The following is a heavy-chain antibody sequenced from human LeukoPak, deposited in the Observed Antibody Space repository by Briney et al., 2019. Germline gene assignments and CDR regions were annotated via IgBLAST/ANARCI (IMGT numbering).Heavy chain of an antibody. D-gene: IGHD6-19*01. J-gene: IGHJ5*02. CDR1: GFTFSSYG. CDR3: AREAEA. V-gene: IGHV3-30*03. Sequence: GGSLRLSCAASGFTFSSYGMHWVRQAPGKGLEWVAVISYDGSNKYYADSVKGRFTISRDNSKNTLYLQMNSLRAEDTAVYHCAREAEAWGQGTLVTVSS. CDR2: ISYDGSNK.